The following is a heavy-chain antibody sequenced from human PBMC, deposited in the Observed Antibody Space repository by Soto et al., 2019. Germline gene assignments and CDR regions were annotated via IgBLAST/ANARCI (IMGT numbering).Heavy chain of an antibody. CDR3: ARGIGITIFGVVTPPAYMDV. CDR1: GGTFSSYA. J-gene: IGHJ6*02. Sequence: SVKVSCKASGGTFSSYAISWVRQAPGQGLEWMGGIIPIFGTANYAQKFQGRVTITADESTSTAYMELSSLRSEDTAVYYCARGIGITIFGVVTPPAYMDVWGQGTTVTVS. CDR2: IIPIFGTA. D-gene: IGHD3-3*01. V-gene: IGHV1-69*13.